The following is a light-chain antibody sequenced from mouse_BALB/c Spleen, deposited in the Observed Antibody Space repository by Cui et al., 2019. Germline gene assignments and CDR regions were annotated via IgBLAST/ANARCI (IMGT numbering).Light chain of an antibody. CDR1: KNIYSY. V-gene: IGKV12-44*01. CDR2: NAK. J-gene: IGKJ5*01. CDR3: QHHYGTPLT. Sequence: DIQMTQSPACLSASVGETVTITCRASKNIYSYLAWYQQKQGKSPQLLVYNAKTLAEGVPSRFSGSGSGTQFSLKINSLQPEDFGSYYCQHHYGTPLTFGAGTKLELK.